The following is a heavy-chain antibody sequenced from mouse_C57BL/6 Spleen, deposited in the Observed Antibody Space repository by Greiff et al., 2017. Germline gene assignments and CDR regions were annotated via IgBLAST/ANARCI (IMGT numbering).Heavy chain of an antibody. Sequence: VQLKQSGPELVKPGASVKISCKASGYSFTDYNMNWVKQSNGKSLEWIGVIKPYYGTTSYNQKFKGKATLTVDQSTSTAYMKLNRLTSEDSAVYYCARSVHYYGSSFFYYARDYWGQGTSVTVSS. V-gene: IGHV1-39*01. CDR3: ARSVHYYGSSFFYYARDY. J-gene: IGHJ4*01. CDR1: GYSFTDYN. CDR2: IKPYYGTT. D-gene: IGHD1-1*01.